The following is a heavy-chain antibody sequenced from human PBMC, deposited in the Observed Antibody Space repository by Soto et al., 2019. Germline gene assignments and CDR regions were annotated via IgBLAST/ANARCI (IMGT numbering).Heavy chain of an antibody. V-gene: IGHV1-3*01. CDR2: INAGNGNT. Sequence: ASVKVSCKASGYTFTSYAMHWVRQAPGQRLEWMGWINAGNGNTKYSQKFQGRVTITRDTSASTAYMELSSLRSEDTAVYYCAFDYYGSGSYYWKFDPWGRGTLVTVSS. D-gene: IGHD3-10*01. CDR3: AFDYYGSGSYYWKFDP. J-gene: IGHJ5*02. CDR1: GYTFTSYA.